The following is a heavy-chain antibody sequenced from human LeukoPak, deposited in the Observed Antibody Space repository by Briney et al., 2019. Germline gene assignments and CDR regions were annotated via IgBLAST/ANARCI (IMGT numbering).Heavy chain of an antibody. D-gene: IGHD6-13*01. CDR3: ARGRLAAAVDPGDY. CDR2: IIPIFGTA. Sequence: SVKVSCKASGGTFSSCAISWVRQAPGQGLEWMGRIIPIFGTANYAQKFQGRVTITTDESTSTAYLELSSLRSEDMTVYYCARGRLAAAVDPGDYWGQGTLVTVSS. J-gene: IGHJ4*02. V-gene: IGHV1-69*05. CDR1: GGTFSSCA.